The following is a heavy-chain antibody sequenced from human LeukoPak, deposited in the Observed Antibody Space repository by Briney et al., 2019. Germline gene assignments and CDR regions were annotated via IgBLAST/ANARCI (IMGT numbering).Heavy chain of an antibody. CDR1: GYTFTGYY. Sequence: GASVKVSCKASGYTFTGYYMHWVRQAPGQGLEWMGWINPNSGGTNYAQKFQGRVTMTRDTSISTAYMELSRLRSDDTAVYYCARELRPYQLLYYYCYMDVWGKGTTVTVSS. V-gene: IGHV1-2*02. J-gene: IGHJ6*03. CDR2: INPNSGGT. D-gene: IGHD2-2*01. CDR3: ARELRPYQLLYYYCYMDV.